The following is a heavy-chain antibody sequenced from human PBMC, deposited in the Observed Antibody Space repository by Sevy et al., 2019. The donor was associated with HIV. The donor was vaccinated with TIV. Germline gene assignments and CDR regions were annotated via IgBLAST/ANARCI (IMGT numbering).Heavy chain of an antibody. J-gene: IGHJ4*02. CDR3: ARASDQYTSNWRIVYYFDY. Sequence: SETLSLTCTVSGYSISSGYYWGWIRQPPGKGLEWIGSIYHSGSTDYHSGTTYYNPSLKSRVTISVDTSKNQFSLKVTSMTAADTAIYYCARASDQYTSNWRIVYYFDYWGQGTLVTVSS. CDR1: GYSISSGYY. V-gene: IGHV4-38-2*02. D-gene: IGHD6-13*01. CDR2: IYHSGSTDYHSGTT.